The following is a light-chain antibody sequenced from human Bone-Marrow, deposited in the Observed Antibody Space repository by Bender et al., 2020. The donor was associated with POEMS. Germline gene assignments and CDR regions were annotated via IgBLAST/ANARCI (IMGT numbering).Light chain of an antibody. CDR2: RDI. V-gene: IGLV3-27*01. Sequence: SYELTQPSSVSVSPGQTARITCSGDALATPYARWFQQKPGQAPLLVIYRDIGRPSGIPERFSGSRSGTTVTLTISGAHVEDEAVYYCSSATDNVWVFGGGTRLTVL. CDR1: ALATPY. J-gene: IGLJ3*02. CDR3: SSATDNVWV.